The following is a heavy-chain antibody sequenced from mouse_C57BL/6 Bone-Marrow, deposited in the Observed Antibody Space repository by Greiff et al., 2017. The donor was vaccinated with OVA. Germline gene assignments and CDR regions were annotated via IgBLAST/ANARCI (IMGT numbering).Heavy chain of an antibody. V-gene: IGHV2-2*01. CDR1: GFSLTSYG. CDR2: IWSGGST. J-gene: IGHJ2*01. D-gene: IGHD1-1*01. Sequence: QVHVKQSGPGLVQPSQSLSITCTVSGFSLTSYGVHWVRQSPGKGLEWLGVIWSGGSTDYNAAFISRLSISKDNSKSQVFFKMNSLQADDTAIYYCARKGAEVVAGFDYWGQGTTRTVSS. CDR3: ARKGAEVVAGFDY.